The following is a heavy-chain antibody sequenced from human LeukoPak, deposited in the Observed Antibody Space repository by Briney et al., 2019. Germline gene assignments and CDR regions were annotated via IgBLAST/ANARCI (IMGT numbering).Heavy chain of an antibody. CDR1: GGSFSGYY. Sequence: PSETLSLTCAVYGGSFSGYYWSWIRQPPGKGLEWIGEINHSGSTNYNPSLKSRVTISVDTSKNQFSLKLSSVTAADTAVYYCARLRIADFDYWGQGTLVTVSS. CDR2: INHSGST. V-gene: IGHV4-34*01. D-gene: IGHD6-13*01. J-gene: IGHJ4*02. CDR3: ARLRIADFDY.